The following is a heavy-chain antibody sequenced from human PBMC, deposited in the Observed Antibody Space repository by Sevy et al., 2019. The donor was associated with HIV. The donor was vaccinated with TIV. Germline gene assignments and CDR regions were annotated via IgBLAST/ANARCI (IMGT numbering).Heavy chain of an antibody. J-gene: IGHJ3*02. Sequence: GGSLRLSCAAPGLMLSSYGMHWVRQAPGKGLEWVAVIWHDGSNKYYADSVKGRFTISRDNSKNTLYLQMNSLRAEDTAVYYCASATWTVGAFDIWGQGTMVTVSS. V-gene: IGHV3-33*08. D-gene: IGHD1-26*01. CDR1: GLMLSSYG. CDR2: IWHDGSNK. CDR3: ASATWTVGAFDI.